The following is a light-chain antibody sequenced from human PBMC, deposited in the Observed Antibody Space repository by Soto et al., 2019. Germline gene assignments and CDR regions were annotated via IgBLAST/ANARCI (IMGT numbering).Light chain of an antibody. CDR3: QQRSNWPST. CDR1: QSVSRD. V-gene: IGKV3-11*01. CDR2: DVS. Sequence: EIVLTQSPATLSLFPGERATLSCRASQSVSRDLAWYQQKPGQAPRLLICDVSNRATGIPARFSGSGSGTDFTLTISSLEPEDFAVYYCQQRSNWPSTFGQGTKLEIK. J-gene: IGKJ2*01.